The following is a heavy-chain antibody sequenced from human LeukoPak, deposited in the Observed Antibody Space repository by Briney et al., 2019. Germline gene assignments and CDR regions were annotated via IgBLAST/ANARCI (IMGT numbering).Heavy chain of an antibody. CDR2: IIPIFGTA. V-gene: IGHV1-69*01. CDR3: ARVRLDYYYGMDV. J-gene: IGHJ6*04. Sequence: SVKVSCKASGGTLSRYAISWERQAPGQGLEWMGGIIPIFGTANYAQKFQGRVTITADESTSTAYMELSSLRSEDTAVYYCARVRLDYYYGMDVWGKGTTVTVSS. D-gene: IGHD6-19*01. CDR1: GGTLSRYA.